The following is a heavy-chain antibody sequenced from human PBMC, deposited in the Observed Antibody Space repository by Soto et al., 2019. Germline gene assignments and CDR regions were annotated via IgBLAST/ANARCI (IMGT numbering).Heavy chain of an antibody. Sequence: QVQLVKSGGGVVQPGRSLRLSCAASGFTFSSYGMHWVRQAPGKGLEWVAVISYDGSNKYYADSVKGRFTISRDNSKNTLYLKMNRLRAEDTAVYYCAKDMGGSYLNRDAFYIWGQGTMVTVSS. J-gene: IGHJ3*02. CDR2: ISYDGSNK. CDR3: AKDMGGSYLNRDAFYI. D-gene: IGHD1-26*01. CDR1: GFTFSSYG. V-gene: IGHV3-30*18.